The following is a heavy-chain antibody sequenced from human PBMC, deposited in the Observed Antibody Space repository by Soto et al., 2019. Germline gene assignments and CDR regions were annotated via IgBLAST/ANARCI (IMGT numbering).Heavy chain of an antibody. CDR1: GFTFSSYG. D-gene: IGHD1-26*01. Sequence: QVQLVESGGGVVQPGRSLRLSCAASGFTFSSYGMHWVRQAPGKGLEWVAVIWYDGSNKYYADSVKGRFTVSRDNSKNTLYLQMNSLRAEDTAVYYCARPGKIKGDMDVWGKGTTVTVSS. CDR3: ARPGKIKGDMDV. CDR2: IWYDGSNK. J-gene: IGHJ6*03. V-gene: IGHV3-33*01.